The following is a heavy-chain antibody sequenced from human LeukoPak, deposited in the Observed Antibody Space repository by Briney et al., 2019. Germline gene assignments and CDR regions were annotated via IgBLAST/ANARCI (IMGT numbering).Heavy chain of an antibody. CDR1: GGSISSYY. J-gene: IGHJ6*02. CDR3: ASPGPIAGDYYYYGMDV. Sequence: SETLSLTCTVSGGSISSYYWSWIRQPPGKGLEWIGYIYYSGSTNYNPSLKSRVTISVDTSKNQFSLKLSSVTAADTAVYYCASPGPIAGDYYYYGMDVWGQGTTVTVSS. CDR2: IYYSGST. D-gene: IGHD6-13*01. V-gene: IGHV4-59*12.